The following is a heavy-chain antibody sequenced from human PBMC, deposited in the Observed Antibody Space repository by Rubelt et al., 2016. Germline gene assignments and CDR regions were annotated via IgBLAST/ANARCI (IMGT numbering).Heavy chain of an antibody. V-gene: IGHV3-33*01. D-gene: IGHD6-6*01. CDR3: ARDRVAVRGCFDS. J-gene: IGHJ5*01. CDR1: GFTFSNYG. Sequence: GRSLRLSCAASGFTFSNYGMHWVRQAPGKGLEWVAIIWYDGGNKYYADSVKGRFTISRDNSKNTLYLKMTSLRVEEPGVYYCARDRVAVRGCFDSWGQGTLVTVSS. CDR2: IWYDGGNK.